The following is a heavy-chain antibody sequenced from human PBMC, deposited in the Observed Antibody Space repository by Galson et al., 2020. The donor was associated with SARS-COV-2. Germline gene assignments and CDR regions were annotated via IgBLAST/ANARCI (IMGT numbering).Heavy chain of an antibody. V-gene: IGHV2-5*02. J-gene: IGHJ4*02. CDR1: GFSLSTSGVG. D-gene: IGHD6-13*01. CDR2: IYCDDDK. Sequence: SGPTLVNPTQTLTLICTFSGFSLSTSGVGVGWIRQPPGKALEWLALIYCDDDKRYSPSLKSRLTITKDTSKNQVDLTMTNMDPVDTATYYCAFGSSGWYGVSCWGQGTLVTVSS. CDR3: AFGSSGWYGVSC.